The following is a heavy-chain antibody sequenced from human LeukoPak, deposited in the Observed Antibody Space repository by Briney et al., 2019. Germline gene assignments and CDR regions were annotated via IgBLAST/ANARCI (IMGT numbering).Heavy chain of an antibody. J-gene: IGHJ5*01. V-gene: IGHV4-34*01. D-gene: IGHD3-10*01. CDR2: INHTGST. CDR3: ARGRLGGSGTRNPWFDS. CDR1: GGSLSGAY. Sequence: PSETLSLTCTVQGGSLSGAYWTWIRQPPGKGLEWIGEINHTGSTNYNPSFKSRVTMSADTPRNQFSLKLSSVTAADTAVYYCARGRLGGSGTRNPWFDSWGQGARVTVSS.